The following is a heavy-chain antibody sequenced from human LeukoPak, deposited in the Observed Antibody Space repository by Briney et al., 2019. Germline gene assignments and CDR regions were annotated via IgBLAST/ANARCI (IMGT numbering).Heavy chain of an antibody. Sequence: KTSETLSLTCTVSGDSISSYYWSWIRQPPGKGLEWVGYIYHSGSTNYNPSLKRRVTISAHTSNDQFSLKLASLTAADTAVYYCATGYSSTWYYFDYWGQGTLVTVSS. CDR1: GDSISSYY. J-gene: IGHJ4*02. V-gene: IGHV4-59*01. CDR2: IYHSGST. CDR3: ATGYSSTWYYFDY. D-gene: IGHD6-13*01.